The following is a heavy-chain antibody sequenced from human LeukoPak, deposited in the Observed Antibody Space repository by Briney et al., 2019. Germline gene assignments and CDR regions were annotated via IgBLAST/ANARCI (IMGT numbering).Heavy chain of an antibody. J-gene: IGHJ5*02. CDR2: IYPGDSDT. Sequence: GESLKISCQGSGYSFTSYWIGWVRQMPGKGLEWMGIIYPGDSDTRYSPSFQGQVTISADKSISTAYLQWSSLKASDTAMYYCARTRYCSSTSCYNWFDPWGQGTLVTVSS. D-gene: IGHD2-2*01. CDR3: ARTRYCSSTSCYNWFDP. CDR1: GYSFTSYW. V-gene: IGHV5-51*01.